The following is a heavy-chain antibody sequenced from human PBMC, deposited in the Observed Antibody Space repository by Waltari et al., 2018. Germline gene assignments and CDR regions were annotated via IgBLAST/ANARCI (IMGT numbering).Heavy chain of an antibody. CDR1: SGSLSNYD. Sequence: QVQLQQWGAGLLKPSETLSLTCAVSSGSLSNYDWNWFRQTPGKGLEWIWGIVRSGNTNYNASLMSRLTISRDISKSHFSLRLESVTAADTAVYYCARSPRFGVGSYQFDSWGQGTLVTVSS. V-gene: IGHV4-34*12. D-gene: IGHD3-10*01. J-gene: IGHJ4*02. CDR2: IVRSGNT. CDR3: ARSPRFGVGSYQFDS.